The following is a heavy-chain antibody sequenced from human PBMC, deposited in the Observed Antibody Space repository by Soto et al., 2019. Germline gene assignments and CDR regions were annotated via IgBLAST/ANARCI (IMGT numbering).Heavy chain of an antibody. CDR3: SRRCWIQPAYPPTS. J-gene: IGHJ5*02. CDR1: GSTVSSDT. Sequence: SVKVFCKASGSTVSSDTIYYVRQATGQGLVWMGGISPILGTAKYAQKSQGRVTITADESTSTAYMELSSLGSEDTAVYYFSRRCWIQPAYPPTSWGQGTLVPVSS. V-gene: IGHV1-69*13. D-gene: IGHD5-18*01. CDR2: ISPILGTA.